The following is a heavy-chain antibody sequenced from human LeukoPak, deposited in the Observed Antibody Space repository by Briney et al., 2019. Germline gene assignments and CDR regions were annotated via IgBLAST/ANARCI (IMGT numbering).Heavy chain of an antibody. CDR1: GGSFSGYY. V-gene: IGHV4-34*01. J-gene: IGHJ5*02. CDR3: ARGWYSSSWYSWFDP. CDR2: INHSGST. Sequence: PSETLSLTCAVYGGSFSGYYWSWIRQPPGKGLEWIGEINHSGSTNYNPSLKSRVTISVDTSKNQFSLKLSSVTAADTAVYYCARGWYSSSWYSWFDPWGQGTLVTVSS. D-gene: IGHD6-13*01.